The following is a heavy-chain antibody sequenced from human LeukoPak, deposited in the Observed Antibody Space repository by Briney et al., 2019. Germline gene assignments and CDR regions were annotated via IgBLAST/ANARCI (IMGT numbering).Heavy chain of an antibody. CDR1: GYTFTNYA. V-gene: IGHV7-4-1*02. J-gene: IGHJ6*02. CDR3: ARVRYDSSAFDYGMDV. D-gene: IGHD3-22*01. CDR2: INTNTGNP. Sequence: ASVKVSCKASGYTFTNYAMNWVRQAPGQGLEWMGWINTNTGNPTYAQGFTGRFVFSLDTSVSTAYLQISSLKAEDTAVYYCARVRYDSSAFDYGMDVWGQGTTVTVSS.